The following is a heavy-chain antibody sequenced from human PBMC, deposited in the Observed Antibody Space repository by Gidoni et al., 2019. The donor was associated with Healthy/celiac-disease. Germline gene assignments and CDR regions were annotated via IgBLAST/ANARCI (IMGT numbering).Heavy chain of an antibody. CDR2: IYYSGST. V-gene: IGHV4-39*07. CDR1: GGSISSSSYY. CDR3: ARVPMDYYDSSGYYDY. Sequence: QLQLQESGPGLVKPSETLSLTCTVSGGSISSSSYYWGWIRQPPGKGLEWIGSIYYSGSTYYNPSLKSRVTISVDTSKNQFSLKLSSVTAADTAVYYCARVPMDYYDSSGYYDYWGQGTLVTVSS. D-gene: IGHD3-22*01. J-gene: IGHJ4*02.